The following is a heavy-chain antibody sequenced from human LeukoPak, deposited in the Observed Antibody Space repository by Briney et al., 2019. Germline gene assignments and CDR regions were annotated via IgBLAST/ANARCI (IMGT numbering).Heavy chain of an antibody. J-gene: IGHJ4*02. CDR3: AKSSYGDYGLGDY. V-gene: IGHV3-9*01. CDR2: ISWNSGSI. Sequence: SLRLSCAASGFTFDDYAMHWVRQAPGKGLEWVSGISWNSGSIGYADSVKGRFTISRDNAKNSLYLQMNSLRAEDTALYYCAKSSYGDYGLGDYWGQGTLVTVSS. CDR1: GFTFDDYA. D-gene: IGHD4-17*01.